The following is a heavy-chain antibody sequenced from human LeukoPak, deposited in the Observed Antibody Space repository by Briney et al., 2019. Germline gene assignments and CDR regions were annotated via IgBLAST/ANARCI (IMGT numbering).Heavy chain of an antibody. V-gene: IGHV3-7*03. D-gene: IGHD6-19*01. CDR3: AKGPWLAYPYYFDY. CDR2: IKQDGSEK. Sequence: GGSLRLSCAASGFTFSSYWMSWVRQAPGKGLEWVANIKQDGSEKYYVDSVKGRFTISRDNAKNSLYLQMNSLRAEDTAVYYCAKGPWLAYPYYFDYWGQGTLVTVSS. J-gene: IGHJ4*02. CDR1: GFTFSSYW.